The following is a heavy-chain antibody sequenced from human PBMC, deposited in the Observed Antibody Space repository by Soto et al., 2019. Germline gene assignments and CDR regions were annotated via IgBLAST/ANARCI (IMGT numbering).Heavy chain of an antibody. CDR3: ARDQLLGGYYYYYMDV. Sequence: ASVKVSCKASGYTFTSYAMHWVRQAPGQRLEWMGWINAGNGNTKYSQKFQGRDTITRDTSASTAYMELSSLRSEDTAVYYCARDQLLGGYYYYYMDVWGKGTTVTVSS. D-gene: IGHD2-2*01. CDR1: GYTFTSYA. CDR2: INAGNGNT. V-gene: IGHV1-3*01. J-gene: IGHJ6*03.